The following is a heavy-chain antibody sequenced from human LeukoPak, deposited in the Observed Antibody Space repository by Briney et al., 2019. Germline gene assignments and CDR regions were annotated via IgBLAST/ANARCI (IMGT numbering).Heavy chain of an antibody. CDR2: IWYDGSNK. V-gene: IGHV3-33*01. CDR3: ARDASSWYFDH. Sequence: GGSLRLSCAASGFTFSNYGMHWVRQAPGKGLEWVAVIWYDGSNKYYADSVKGRFTISRDNSKNTLYLQMNSLRAEDTAVYYCARDASSWYFDHWGQGTLVTVSS. J-gene: IGHJ4*02. CDR1: GFTFSNYG. D-gene: IGHD6-13*01.